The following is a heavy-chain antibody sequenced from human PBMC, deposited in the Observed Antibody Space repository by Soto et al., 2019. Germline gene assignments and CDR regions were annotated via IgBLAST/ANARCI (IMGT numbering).Heavy chain of an antibody. CDR3: ARGEVRGPFDI. D-gene: IGHD3-10*01. Sequence: KPSETLSLTCTVSGGPMNSHDYYWSWIRQPPGKGLEWIGYIHNSGSTYYNPSLKSRLTISSDMSKNQFSLRLNSVTAADTALYFCARGEVRGPFDIWGQGTKVTVSS. J-gene: IGHJ3*02. CDR2: IHNSGST. CDR1: GGPMNSHDYY. V-gene: IGHV4-30-4*01.